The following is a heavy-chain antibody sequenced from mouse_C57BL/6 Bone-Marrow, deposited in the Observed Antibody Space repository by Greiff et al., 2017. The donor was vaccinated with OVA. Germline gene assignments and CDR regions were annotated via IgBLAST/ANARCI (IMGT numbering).Heavy chain of an antibody. J-gene: IGHJ4*01. CDR1: GYSITSGYY. CDR2: ISYDGSN. V-gene: IGHV3-6*01. Sequence: EVKLQESGPGLVKPSQSLSLTCSVTGYSITSGYYWNWIRQFPGNKLEWMGYISYDGSNNYNPSLKNRISITRDTSKNQFFLKLNSVTTEDTATYYCARDHQFPYYAMDYWGQGTSVTVSS. CDR3: ARDHQFPYYAMDY.